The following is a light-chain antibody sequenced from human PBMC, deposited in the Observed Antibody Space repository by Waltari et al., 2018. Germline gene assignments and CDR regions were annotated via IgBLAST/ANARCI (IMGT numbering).Light chain of an antibody. CDR3: QTGGHGTWV. CDR1: SRHSSNV. V-gene: IGLV4-69*01. Sequence: QLVLTQSPSASASLGASVKPTCTLSSRHSSNVIACLHEQPGKGPRYLMKVNSDGSHSKGDEIPDRFSGSSSGAERYLTISSLQSEDEADYYCQTGGHGTWVFGGGTKLTVL. J-gene: IGLJ3*02. CDR2: VNSDGSH.